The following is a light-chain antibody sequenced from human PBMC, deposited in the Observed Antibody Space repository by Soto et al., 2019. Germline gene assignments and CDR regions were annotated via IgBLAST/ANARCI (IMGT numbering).Light chain of an antibody. CDR2: GNS. CDR3: QSYDSSLSGPYV. CDR1: SSNIGAGYD. V-gene: IGLV1-40*01. Sequence: QSVLTQPPSVSGAPGQRVTISCTGSSSNIGAGYDVHWYQQLPGTAPKLLIXGNSNRPSGVPDRFSGSKSGTSASLAITGLQAEDEADYYCQSYDSSLSGPYVFGTGTKVTVL. J-gene: IGLJ1*01.